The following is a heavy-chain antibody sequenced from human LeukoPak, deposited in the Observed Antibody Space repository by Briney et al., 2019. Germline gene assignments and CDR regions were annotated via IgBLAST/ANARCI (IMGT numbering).Heavy chain of an antibody. CDR3: ARYHSSGYYSYYYYGMDV. CDR1: GFTFSSYS. D-gene: IGHD3-22*01. Sequence: GGSLRLSCAASGFTFSSYSMNWVRQAPGKGLEWDSSISSSSNYIYYADSVKGRFTISRDNAKNSLYLQMNSLRAEDTAVYYCARYHSSGYYSYYYYGMDVWGQGTTVTVSS. J-gene: IGHJ6*02. V-gene: IGHV3-21*01. CDR2: ISSSSNYI.